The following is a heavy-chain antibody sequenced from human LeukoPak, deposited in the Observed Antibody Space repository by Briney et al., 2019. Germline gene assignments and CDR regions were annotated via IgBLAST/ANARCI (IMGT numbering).Heavy chain of an antibody. CDR3: ARSPGGWFDP. CDR1: GGSISSYY. V-gene: IGHV4-59*01. D-gene: IGHD3-10*01. Sequence: PPETLSLTCTVSGGSISSYYWSWIRQPPGKGLEWIGYIYYSGSTNYNPSLKSRVTTSVDTSKNQFSLKLSSVTAADTAVYYCARSPGGWFDPWGQGTLVTVSS. CDR2: IYYSGST. J-gene: IGHJ5*02.